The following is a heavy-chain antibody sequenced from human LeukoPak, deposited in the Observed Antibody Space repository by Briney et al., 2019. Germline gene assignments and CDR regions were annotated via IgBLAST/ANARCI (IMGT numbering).Heavy chain of an antibody. CDR3: ARPRFRGDDY. Sequence: PGGSLRLSCAASGFTFSSYAMSWVRQAPGKGLEWVATIKEDGSDKYYVDSVKGRFTISRDNAKNSLYLQMNSLRAEDTAVYYCARPRFRGDDYWGQGTLVTVSS. D-gene: IGHD3-3*01. CDR2: IKEDGSDK. J-gene: IGHJ4*02. V-gene: IGHV3-7*01. CDR1: GFTFSSYA.